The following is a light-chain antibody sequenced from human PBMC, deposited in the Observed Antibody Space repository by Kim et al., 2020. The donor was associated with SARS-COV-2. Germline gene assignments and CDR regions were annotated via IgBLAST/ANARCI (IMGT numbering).Light chain of an antibody. CDR1: QSVSSY. CDR3: QQRSNWYT. CDR2: DAS. V-gene: IGKV3-11*01. Sequence: LALSPGERAPLSCRASQSVSSYLAWYQQKPGQAPRLLIYDASNRATGIPARFSGSGSGTDFTLTISSLEPEDFAVYYCQQRSNWYTFGQGTKLEI. J-gene: IGKJ2*01.